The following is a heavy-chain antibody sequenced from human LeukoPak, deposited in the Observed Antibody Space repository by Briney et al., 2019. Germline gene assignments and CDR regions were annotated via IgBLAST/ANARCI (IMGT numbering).Heavy chain of an antibody. J-gene: IGHJ4*02. CDR1: GYTLTELS. V-gene: IGHV1-24*01. Sequence: GASVKVSCKVSGYTLTELSMHWVRQAPGKGLEWMGGFDPEDGETIYAQKFQGRVTMTEDTSTDTAYMELSSLRSEDTAVYYCATAPPARDYGDYTGGEYYFDYWGQGTLVTVSS. CDR2: FDPEDGET. D-gene: IGHD4-17*01. CDR3: ATAPPARDYGDYTGGEYYFDY.